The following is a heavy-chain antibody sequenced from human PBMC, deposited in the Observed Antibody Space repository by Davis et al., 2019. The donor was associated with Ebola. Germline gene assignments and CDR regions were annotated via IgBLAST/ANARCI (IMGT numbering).Heavy chain of an antibody. CDR3: ARDSLRDGYPELDY. J-gene: IGHJ4*02. CDR2: IYSGGST. V-gene: IGHV3-53*01. CDR1: GFTVSSNY. Sequence: GESLKISCAASGFTVSSNYMSWVRQAPGKGLEWVSVIYSGGSTYYADSVKGRFTISRDNAKDSLYLQMSSLGAEDTAVYYCARDSLRDGYPELDYWGQGTLVTVSS. D-gene: IGHD5-24*01.